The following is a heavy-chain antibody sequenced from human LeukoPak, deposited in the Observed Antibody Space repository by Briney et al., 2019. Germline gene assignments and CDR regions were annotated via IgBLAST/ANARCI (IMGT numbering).Heavy chain of an antibody. J-gene: IGHJ4*02. CDR3: AKRSAFGTYYFDY. V-gene: IGHV3-23*01. D-gene: IGHD3-3*02. CDR2: ISPGGGST. CDR1: GFTFSSYA. Sequence: PGGSLRLSCVASGFTFSSYAMSWARQAPGRGLEWVSNISPGGGSTYYADSVKGRFTISRDNSKNTLYLQMNSLRAEDTAVYYCAKRSAFGTYYFDYWGQGTLVTVSS.